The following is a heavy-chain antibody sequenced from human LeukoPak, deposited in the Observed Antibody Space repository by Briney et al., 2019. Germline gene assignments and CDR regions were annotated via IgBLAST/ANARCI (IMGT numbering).Heavy chain of an antibody. D-gene: IGHD2/OR15-2a*01. Sequence: SETLSLTCTVSGGSISSSSYYWGWIRQPPGKGLEWIGSIYYSGSTYYNPSLKSRVTISVDTSKNQFSLKLSSVTAADTAVYYCARARFLWLPYAFFYWGQGTLVTVSS. CDR3: ARARFLWLPYAFFY. J-gene: IGHJ4*02. V-gene: IGHV4-39*01. CDR1: GGSISSSSYY. CDR2: IYYSGST.